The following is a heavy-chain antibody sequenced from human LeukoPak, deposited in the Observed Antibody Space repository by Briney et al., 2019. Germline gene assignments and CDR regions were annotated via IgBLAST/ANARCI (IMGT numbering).Heavy chain of an antibody. CDR1: EFTFSDSA. D-gene: IGHD3-3*01. Sequence: GSLRLSCAASEFTFSDSAMHWVRQASGKGLEWVGRIRSKANDYATAYTASMKGRFTISRDDSKNKAFLQMNSLKTEDTAVYYCTNSFSDFWIDSWGRGALVTVSS. CDR3: TNSFSDFWIDS. CDR2: IRSKANDYAT. J-gene: IGHJ4*02. V-gene: IGHV3-73*01.